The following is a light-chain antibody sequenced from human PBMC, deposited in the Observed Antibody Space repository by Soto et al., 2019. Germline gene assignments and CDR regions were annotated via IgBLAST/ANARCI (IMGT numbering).Light chain of an antibody. CDR2: EVT. CDR3: GPFPSTFTAL. V-gene: IGLV2-14*01. Sequence: QAVLTEAASVSGSRGQSIAISCTGTRSDVGAYNYVSWYQQHPGKAPKLMISEVTNRPSGVSDRFSGSKSGNTASLTTSGLQAEDDADYYCGPFPSTFTALFASGT. CDR1: RSDVGAYNY. J-gene: IGLJ1*01.